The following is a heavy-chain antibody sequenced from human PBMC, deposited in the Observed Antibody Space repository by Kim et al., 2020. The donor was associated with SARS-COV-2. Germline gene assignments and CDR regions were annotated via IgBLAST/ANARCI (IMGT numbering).Heavy chain of an antibody. D-gene: IGHD3-9*01. V-gene: IGHV4-61*01. CDR3: ARDSVLRYFDWLFYYYGMDV. CDR2: IYYSAST. J-gene: IGHJ6*02. CDR1: GGSVSSGSYY. Sequence: SETLSLTCTVSGGSVSSGSYYWSWIRQPPGKGLEWIGYIYYSASTNYNPSLKSRVTISVDTSKNQFSLKLSSVTAADTAVYYCARDSVLRYFDWLFYYYGMDVWGQGTTDTVSS.